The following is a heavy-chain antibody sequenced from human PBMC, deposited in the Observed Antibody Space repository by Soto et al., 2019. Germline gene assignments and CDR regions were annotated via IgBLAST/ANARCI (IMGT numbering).Heavy chain of an antibody. CDR1: GYTFTGYY. V-gene: IGHV1-2*02. Sequence: VKGSCKAAGYTFTGYYMHWVGRAPGQGQEGMGWINPNSGGTNYAQKFQGRGTMTRDTSISTADMEQSRRRSDDTAGYYCGRVLGFCYCGGDHSFFFDSWGQGSLVTVSA. CDR2: INPNSGGT. CDR3: GRVLGFCYCGGDHSFFFDS. J-gene: IGHJ5*01. D-gene: IGHD2-21*02.